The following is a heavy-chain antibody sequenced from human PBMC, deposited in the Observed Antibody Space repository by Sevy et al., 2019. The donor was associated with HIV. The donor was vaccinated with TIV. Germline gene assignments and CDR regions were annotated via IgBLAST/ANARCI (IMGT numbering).Heavy chain of an antibody. CDR2: ISSDWGST. D-gene: IGHD5-12*01. Sequence: GGSLRLSCAASGFTFTSYAMHWVRQAPGKGLEYVSAISSDWGSTYYANSVKGRFTISRDNSKNTVYLQMGSLRAEDMAVYYCARASRWLQLGFDYWGHGTLVTVSS. CDR3: ARASRWLQLGFDY. J-gene: IGHJ4*01. V-gene: IGHV3-64*01. CDR1: GFTFTSYA.